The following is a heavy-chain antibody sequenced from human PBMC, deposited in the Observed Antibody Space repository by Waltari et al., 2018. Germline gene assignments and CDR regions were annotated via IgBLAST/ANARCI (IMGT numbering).Heavy chain of an antibody. CDR1: GYTFVERY. CDR2: INPNNGAT. J-gene: IGHJ4*02. CDR3: ARVSDSFHFFHH. Sequence: QVPLVQSGAEVKEPGASVTVSCRPSGYTFVERYLNWVRQAPGQGLEWMGWINPNNGATHLAQKFQGRVTMTRDTSISTAYMELSRLTSDDTAIYYCARVSDSFHFFHHWGQGTLVTVSS. D-gene: IGHD2-21*02. V-gene: IGHV1-2*02.